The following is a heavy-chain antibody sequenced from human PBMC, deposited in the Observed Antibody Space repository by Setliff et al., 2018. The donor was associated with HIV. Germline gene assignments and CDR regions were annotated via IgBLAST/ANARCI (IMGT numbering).Heavy chain of an antibody. CDR1: GDTFSNSA. J-gene: IGHJ4*02. CDR2: SIPLFGTV. Sequence: SVKVSCKASGDTFSNSALTWVRQAPGQGLEWMGGSIPLFGTVKYAQKFQGRVTITTDELMTTGFMEVSSLRSEDTAVYYCASGSGYCRNGDCYVGVHKNPDKYYFDYWGQGTLVTVSS. D-gene: IGHD2-8*01. V-gene: IGHV1-69*05. CDR3: ASGSGYCRNGDCYVGVHKNPDKYYFDY.